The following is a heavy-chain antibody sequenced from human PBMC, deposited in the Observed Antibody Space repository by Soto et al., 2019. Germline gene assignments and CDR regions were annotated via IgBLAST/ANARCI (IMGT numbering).Heavy chain of an antibody. D-gene: IGHD3-9*01. Sequence: SVKVSCNTSGGTFIRYAISWGRQAPGQGLEWMGGIIPIVGPANYAQKFHGRVTITADESTSTVYMELSSLTSEDTAVYYCARDGIINIWPYYYGMDVWGQGTTVTV. J-gene: IGHJ6*02. V-gene: IGHV1-69*01. CDR1: GGTFIRYA. CDR2: IIPIVGPA. CDR3: ARDGIINIWPYYYGMDV.